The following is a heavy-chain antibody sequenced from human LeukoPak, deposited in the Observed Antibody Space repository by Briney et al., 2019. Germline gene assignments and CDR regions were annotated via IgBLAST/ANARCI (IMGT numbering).Heavy chain of an antibody. Sequence: GASVKVSCKASGYTFTSYDINWARQATGQGLEWMGWMNPNSGNTGYAQKFQGRVTITRNTSISTAYMELSSLRSEDTAVYYCARGLDYYDSSGYYWDAFDIWGQGTMVTVSS. V-gene: IGHV1-8*03. J-gene: IGHJ3*02. CDR3: ARGLDYYDSSGYYWDAFDI. CDR2: MNPNSGNT. D-gene: IGHD3-22*01. CDR1: GYTFTSYD.